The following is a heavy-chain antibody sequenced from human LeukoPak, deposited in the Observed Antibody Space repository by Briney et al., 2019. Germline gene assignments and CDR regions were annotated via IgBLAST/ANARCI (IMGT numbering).Heavy chain of an antibody. D-gene: IGHD4-23*01. J-gene: IGHJ6*02. Sequence: SQTLSLTCTVSGGSISSAYYYWSWIRQHPGKGLEWIGCMHSSGSTYYNPSLKCRVTISVDTSKNQFSLKLSSVTAADTAVYYCAGDYGGFEGVMDVWGQGITVTVSS. CDR1: GGSISSAYYY. CDR3: AGDYGGFEGVMDV. V-gene: IGHV4-31*03. CDR2: MHSSGST.